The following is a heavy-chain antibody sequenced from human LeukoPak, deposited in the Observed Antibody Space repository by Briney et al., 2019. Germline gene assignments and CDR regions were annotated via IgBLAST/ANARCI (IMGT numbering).Heavy chain of an antibody. Sequence: ASVKVSCKASGYTFTSYGISWVRQAPGQGLEWMGWISAYNGNTNYAQKLQGRVTMTTDTSTSTAYMELRSLRSDDTAVYYCASGYDILTGFHSDAFDIWGQGTMVTVSS. CDR2: ISAYNGNT. D-gene: IGHD3-9*01. J-gene: IGHJ3*02. CDR3: ASGYDILTGFHSDAFDI. CDR1: GYTFTSYG. V-gene: IGHV1-18*01.